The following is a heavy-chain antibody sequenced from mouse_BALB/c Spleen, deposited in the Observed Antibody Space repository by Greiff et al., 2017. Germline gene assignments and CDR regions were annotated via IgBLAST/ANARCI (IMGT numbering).Heavy chain of an antibody. J-gene: IGHJ4*01. V-gene: IGHV1-15*01. CDR1: GYTFTDYE. CDR3: TRERGNFSMDY. D-gene: IGHD2-1*01. CDR2: IDPETGGT. Sequence: QVQLQQSGAELVRPGASVTLSCKASGYTFTDYEMHWVKQTPVHGLEWIGAIDPETGGTAYNQKFKGKATLTADKSSSTAYMELRRLTSEDSAVYYCTRERGNFSMDYWGQGTPVTVSA.